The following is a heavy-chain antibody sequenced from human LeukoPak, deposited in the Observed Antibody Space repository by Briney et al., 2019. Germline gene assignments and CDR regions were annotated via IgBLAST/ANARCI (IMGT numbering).Heavy chain of an antibody. J-gene: IGHJ4*02. CDR1: GGSISSYY. CDR2: IYYSGST. V-gene: IGHV4-59*01. Sequence: SETLSLTCTVSGGSISSYYWSWIRQPPGKGLEWIGYIYYSGSTNYNPSLKSRVTISVDTSKNQFSLKLSSVTAADTAVYYCARAGADYVWGSYRQWYFDHWGQGALVTVSS. CDR3: ARAGADYVWGSYRQWYFDH. D-gene: IGHD3-16*02.